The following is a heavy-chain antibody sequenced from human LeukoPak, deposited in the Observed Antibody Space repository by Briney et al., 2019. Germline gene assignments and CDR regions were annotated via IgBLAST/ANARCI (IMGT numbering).Heavy chain of an antibody. V-gene: IGHV3-11*04. CDR2: IRSSGTTI. J-gene: IGHJ4*02. CDR3: ARDRGAVTDVFDY. Sequence: KPGGSLRLSCVASGFTFSDYYMSWIRQAPGKGLEWVSYIRSSGTTIHYADSVKGRFTISRGNAKNSLYLQMNSLRAEDTAVYYCARDRGAVTDVFDYWGQGTLVTVSS. D-gene: IGHD6-19*01. CDR1: GFTFSDYY.